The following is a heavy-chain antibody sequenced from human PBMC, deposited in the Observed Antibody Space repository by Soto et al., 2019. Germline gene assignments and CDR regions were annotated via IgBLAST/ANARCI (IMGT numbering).Heavy chain of an antibody. CDR1: GGSISSGDYY. CDR2: IYYSGST. D-gene: IGHD1-26*01. CDR3: AIFLRRGRMVGGMDF. Sequence: SETLSLTCTVSGGSISSGDYYWSWIRQPPGKGLEWIGYIYYSGSTYYNPSLKSRVTISVDTSKNQFSLKLSSVTAADTAVYYCAIFLRRGRMVGGMDFWGPGTTVTVSS. V-gene: IGHV4-30-4*01. J-gene: IGHJ6*02.